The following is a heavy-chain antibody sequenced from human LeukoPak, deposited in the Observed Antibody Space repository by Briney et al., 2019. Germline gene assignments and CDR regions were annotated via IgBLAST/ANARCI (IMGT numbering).Heavy chain of an antibody. D-gene: IGHD1-26*01. Sequence: PGGSLRLSCAASGFTFNNYAMSWVRQAPGKGLEWVSGISWNSGSIGYADSVKGRFTISRDNAKNSLYLQMNSLRAEDTALYYCAKVRERELLLFGPFGYWGQGTLVTVSS. CDR1: GFTFNNYA. CDR3: AKVRERELLLFGPFGY. CDR2: ISWNSGSI. J-gene: IGHJ4*02. V-gene: IGHV3-9*01.